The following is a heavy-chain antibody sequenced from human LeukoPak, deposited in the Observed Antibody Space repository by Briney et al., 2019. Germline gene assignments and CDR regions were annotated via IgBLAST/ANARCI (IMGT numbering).Heavy chain of an antibody. CDR2: IIPIFGTA. D-gene: IGHD2-2*01. Sequence: SVKVSCKASGGTFSSYAISWVRQAPGQGLEWMGGIIPIFGTANYAQKFQGRVTITADKSTSTAYMELSSLRSEDTAVYYCARGRFRDIVVVPAAMGYWGQGTLVTVSS. CDR1: GGTFSSYA. CDR3: ARGRFRDIVVVPAAMGY. J-gene: IGHJ4*02. V-gene: IGHV1-69*06.